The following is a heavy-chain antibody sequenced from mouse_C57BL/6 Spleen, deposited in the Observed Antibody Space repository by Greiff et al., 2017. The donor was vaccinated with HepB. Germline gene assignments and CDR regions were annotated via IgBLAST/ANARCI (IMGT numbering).Heavy chain of an antibody. V-gene: IGHV5-4*03. CDR1: GFTFSSYA. CDR3: ARDPHYYRSSCGV. D-gene: IGHD1-1*01. J-gene: IGHJ1*03. Sequence: EVKLMESGGGLVKPGGSLKLSCAASGFTFSSYAMSWVRQTPEKRLEWVATISDGGSYTYYPDNVKGRFTISRDNAKNNMYLPMSHLKSEDTAMYYCARDPHYYRSSCGVWGTGTTVTVSS. CDR2: ISDGGSYT.